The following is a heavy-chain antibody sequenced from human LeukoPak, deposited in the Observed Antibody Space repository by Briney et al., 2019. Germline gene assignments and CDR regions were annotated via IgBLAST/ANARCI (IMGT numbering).Heavy chain of an antibody. J-gene: IGHJ6*02. CDR2: ISGSGGST. Sequence: TGGSLRLSCAASGFTFSSYAMSWVLQAPGKGLEWVSAISGSGGSTYYADSVKGRFTISRDNSKNSLYVQMNSLRAEDTAVYYCAKGVLDVGVVLGRYDYFYYYGMDVWGQGTTVTVSS. CDR1: GFTFSSYA. CDR3: AKGVLDVGVVLGRYDYFYYYGMDV. V-gene: IGHV3-23*01. D-gene: IGHD3-3*01.